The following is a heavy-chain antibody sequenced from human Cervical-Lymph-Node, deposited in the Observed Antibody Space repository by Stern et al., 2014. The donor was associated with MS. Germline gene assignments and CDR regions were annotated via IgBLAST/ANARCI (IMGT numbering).Heavy chain of an antibody. CDR3: AKDTGYQVHHYFDY. D-gene: IGHD6-13*01. J-gene: IGHJ4*02. CDR1: GFTFDDYA. V-gene: IGHV3-9*01. CDR2: ISWNSGSI. Sequence: VQLVQSGGGLVQPGRSLRLSCAASGFTFDDYAMHWVRQPPGKGLEWVSGISWNSGSIGYADSVKGRFTISRDNAKNSLYLQMNSLRAEDTALYYCAKDTGYQVHHYFDYWGQGTLVTVSS.